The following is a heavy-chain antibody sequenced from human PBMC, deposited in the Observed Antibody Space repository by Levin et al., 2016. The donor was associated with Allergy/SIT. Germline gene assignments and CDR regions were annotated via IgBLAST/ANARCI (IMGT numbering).Heavy chain of an antibody. D-gene: IGHD6-19*01. CDR2: IDWDDDK. J-gene: IGHJ5*02. CDR1: GFSLSTSGMC. Sequence: SGPTLVKPTQTLTLTCTFSGFSLSTSGMCVSWIRQPPGKALEWLALIDWDDDKYYSTSLKTRLTISKDTSKNQVVLTMTNMDPVDTATYYCARAYSSGLEYNWFDPWGQGTLVTVSS. CDR3: ARAYSSGLEYNWFDP. V-gene: IGHV2-70*01.